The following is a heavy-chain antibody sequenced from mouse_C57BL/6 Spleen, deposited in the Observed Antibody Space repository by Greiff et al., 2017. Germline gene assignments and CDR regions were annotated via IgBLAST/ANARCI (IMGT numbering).Heavy chain of an antibody. D-gene: IGHD1-1*01. CDR2: INPGSGGT. CDR1: GYAFTNYL. V-gene: IGHV1-54*01. J-gene: IGHJ4*01. CDR3: ARSGGITGDAMDY. Sequence: QVHVKQSGAELVRPGTSVKVSCKASGYAFTNYLIEWVKQRPGQGLEWIGVINPGSGGTNYNEKFKGKATLTADKSSSTAYMQLSSLTSEDSAVYFCARSGGITGDAMDYWGQGTSVTVSS.